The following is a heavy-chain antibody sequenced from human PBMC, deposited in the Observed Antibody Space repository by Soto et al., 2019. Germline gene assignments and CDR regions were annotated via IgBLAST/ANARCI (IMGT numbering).Heavy chain of an antibody. J-gene: IGHJ4*02. CDR2: IYHSGST. V-gene: IGHV4-4*02. D-gene: IGHD4-17*01. CDR3: ARGEDSMTTVTATMES. CDR1: GGSISSSNW. Sequence: QVQLQESGPGLVKPSGTLSLTCAVSGGSISSSNWWSWVRQPPGKGLEWIGEIYHSGSTNYKPSLKRRVTISGDKSQNPFSLHLSPVPAADTAMYYCARGEDSMTTVTATMESWGQGTLVTVSS.